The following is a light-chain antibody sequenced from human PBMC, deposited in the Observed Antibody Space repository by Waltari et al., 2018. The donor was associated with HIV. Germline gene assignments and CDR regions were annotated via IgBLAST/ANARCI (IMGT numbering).Light chain of an antibody. CDR1: RSHIGAGYD. Sequence: QSVLTQPPSVSGAPGQRVTISCTGSRSHIGAGYDVHWYQQLPGTAPKLLIYANINRPSGVPDRFSGSKSGTSASLAISGLRSEDEADYYCAAWNDRLSGYVFGTGTKVTV. CDR3: AAWNDRLSGYV. CDR2: ANI. V-gene: IGLV1-40*01. J-gene: IGLJ1*01.